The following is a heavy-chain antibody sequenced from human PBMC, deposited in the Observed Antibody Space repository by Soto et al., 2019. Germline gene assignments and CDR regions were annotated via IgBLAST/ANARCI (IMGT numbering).Heavy chain of an antibody. CDR1: GFTFSDYV. CDR2: ISHDGSNK. V-gene: IGHV3-30*18. Sequence: QVQLVESGGGVVQPGRSLRLSCAASGFTFSDYVMHWARQAPGTGLEWVAYISHDGSNKWYADSVKGRFTISRDDSKNTLYFEMNSLSPEDTAVYYCVKDRSGSWAFDYWGQGTLVTVSS. CDR3: VKDRSGSWAFDY. J-gene: IGHJ4*02. D-gene: IGHD6-13*01.